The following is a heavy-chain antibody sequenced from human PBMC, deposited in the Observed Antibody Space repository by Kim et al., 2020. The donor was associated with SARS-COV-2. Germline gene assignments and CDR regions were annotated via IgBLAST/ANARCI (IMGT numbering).Heavy chain of an antibody. V-gene: IGHV3-30-3*01. CDR1: GFTFSSYA. J-gene: IGHJ6*02. CDR2: ISYDGSNK. CDR3: ARPRRLYYYYGMDV. Sequence: GGSLRLSCAASGFTFSSYAMHWVRQAPGKGLEWVAVISYDGSNKYYADSVKGRFTISRDNYKNTLYLQMNSLRAEDTAVYYCARPRRLYYYYGMDVWGQGTTVTVSS.